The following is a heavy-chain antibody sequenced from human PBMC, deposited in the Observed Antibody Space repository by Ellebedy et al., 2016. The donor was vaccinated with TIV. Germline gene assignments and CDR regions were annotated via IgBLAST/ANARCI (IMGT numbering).Heavy chain of an antibody. J-gene: IGHJ4*02. D-gene: IGHD3-16*02. CDR1: ADSISSYY. V-gene: IGHV4-4*07. CDR3: ARDYRDSRGFLDS. Sequence: MPSETLSLTCTLSADSISSYYWSWIRQPAGEGLAWIGRIYSSGTTTYNPSLKSRVSMSVDTSKNQFSLRLSSVTAADTAVDHCARDYRDSRGFLDSWGQGTLVTVSS. CDR2: IYSSGTT.